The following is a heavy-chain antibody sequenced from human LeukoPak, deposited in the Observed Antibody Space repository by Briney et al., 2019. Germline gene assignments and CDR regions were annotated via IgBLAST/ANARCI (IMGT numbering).Heavy chain of an antibody. CDR3: GREMPGGSNWFDF. J-gene: IGHJ5*01. Sequence: GGSLRLSYAASGFTFNNYWLSWVRQAPGQGLEWVANMNQDGSKKYYADSVKGRFTISRDNAKNSLYLQMNSLRAEDTAVYYCGREMPGGSNWFDFWGQGTLVTVSS. CDR2: MNQDGSKK. D-gene: IGHD2-2*01. V-gene: IGHV3-7*01. CDR1: GFTFNNYW.